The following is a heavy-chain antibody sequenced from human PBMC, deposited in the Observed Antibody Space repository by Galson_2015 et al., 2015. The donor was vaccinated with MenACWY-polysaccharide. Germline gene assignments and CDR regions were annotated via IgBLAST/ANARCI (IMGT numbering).Heavy chain of an antibody. Sequence: AASGFTFSSYAMHWVRQAPGKGLGWVAVISYDGSNKYYADSVKGRFTISRDNSKNTLYLQMNSLRAEDTALYYCAREYCDRTSCYSMDVWGQGTTVTVSS. CDR1: GFTFSSYA. J-gene: IGHJ6*02. D-gene: IGHD2-2*01. CDR3: AREYCDRTSCYSMDV. CDR2: ISYDGSNK. V-gene: IGHV3-30-3*01.